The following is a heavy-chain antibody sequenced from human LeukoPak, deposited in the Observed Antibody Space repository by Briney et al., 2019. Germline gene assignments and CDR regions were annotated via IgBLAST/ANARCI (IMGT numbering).Heavy chain of an antibody. J-gene: IGHJ4*02. CDR3: ARGRETGLTSFDS. D-gene: IGHD1-26*01. V-gene: IGHV4-30-2*01. CDR2: IYHSGTT. Sequence: SQTLSLTCAVSGGSVSSGGYSWSWIRQPPGKGLEWIGYIYHSGTTYFNPSLKSRVTISVDRSKNQFSLKLSSVTAADTAVYYCARGRETGLTSFDSWGQGTLVTVSS. CDR1: GGSVSSGGYS.